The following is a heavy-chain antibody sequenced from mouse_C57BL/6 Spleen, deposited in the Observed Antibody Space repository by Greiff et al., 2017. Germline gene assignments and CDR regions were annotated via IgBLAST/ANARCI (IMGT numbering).Heavy chain of an antibody. Sequence: QVQLQQPGAELVKPGASVKLSCKASGYTFTSYWMHWVKQRPGRGLEWIGRIDPNSGGTKYNGKFKSKATLTVDKPSSSAYMQLSSLTSEDSAVYYGAREADDYDFPWFAYWGQGTLVTVSA. CDR2: IDPNSGGT. CDR3: AREADDYDFPWFAY. CDR1: GYTFTSYW. J-gene: IGHJ3*01. V-gene: IGHV1-72*01. D-gene: IGHD2-4*01.